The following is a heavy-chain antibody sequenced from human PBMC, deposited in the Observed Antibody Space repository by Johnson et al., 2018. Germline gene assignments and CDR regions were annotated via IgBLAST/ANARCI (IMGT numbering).Heavy chain of an antibody. Sequence: VQLVESGGGLVQPGRSLRLSCAASGFTFDDYAMHWVRQAPGQGLASVSGVSWNSGSIGYADSVKGRFILSRDNAKNSLYLPMNSMRAEDTALYYCAKDSGWYSPLDVWGQGTTVTVSS. V-gene: IGHV3-9*01. CDR2: VSWNSGSI. D-gene: IGHD6-19*01. CDR1: GFTFDDYA. J-gene: IGHJ6*02. CDR3: AKDSGWYSPLDV.